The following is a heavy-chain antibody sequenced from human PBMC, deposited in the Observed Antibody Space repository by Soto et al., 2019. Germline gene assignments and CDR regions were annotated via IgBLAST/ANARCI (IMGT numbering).Heavy chain of an antibody. CDR2: ISGSGTST. CDR3: ANRPRDYNFDV. D-gene: IGHD4-4*01. V-gene: IGHV3-23*01. CDR1: DFTFNNYV. Sequence: EAQLLESGGGLVQPGGSLRLSCAASDFTFNNYVMNWVRQAPGKGLEWVTGISGSGTSTYFADSVKGRFTISRDNSKNTLFLQMNNLRVEDTAIYYCANRPRDYNFDVWGQGTTVTVSS. J-gene: IGHJ6*02.